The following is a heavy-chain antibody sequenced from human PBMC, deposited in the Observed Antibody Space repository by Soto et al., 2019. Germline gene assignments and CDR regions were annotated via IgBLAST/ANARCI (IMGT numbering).Heavy chain of an antibody. CDR2: INHSGST. Sequence: SETLSLTCAVYGGSFSGYYWSWIRQPPGKGLEWIGEINHSGSTNYNPSLKSRVTISVDTSKNQFSLKLSSVTAADTAVYYCARSRNYGAFDIWGQGTMVTVSS. CDR1: GGSFSGYY. V-gene: IGHV4-34*01. CDR3: ARSRNYGAFDI. D-gene: IGHD1-7*01. J-gene: IGHJ3*02.